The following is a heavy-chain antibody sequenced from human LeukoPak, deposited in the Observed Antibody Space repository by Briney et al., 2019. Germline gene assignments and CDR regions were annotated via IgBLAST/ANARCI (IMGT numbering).Heavy chain of an antibody. V-gene: IGHV3-7*01. J-gene: IGHJ4*02. D-gene: IGHD2-2*02. CDR2: IKQDGSEK. CDR3: ARALGYCSRTSCYTSYFDY. Sequence: PGGSLRLSCAASGFTFSSYWMSWVRQAPGKGLEWVANIKQDGSEKYYVDSVKGRFTISRDNAKNSLYLQMNSLRAEDTAVYYCARALGYCSRTSCYTSYFDYWGQGTLVTVSS. CDR1: GFTFSSYW.